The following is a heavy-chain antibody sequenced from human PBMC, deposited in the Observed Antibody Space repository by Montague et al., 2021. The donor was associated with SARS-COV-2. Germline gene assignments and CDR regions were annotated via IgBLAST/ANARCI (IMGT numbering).Heavy chain of an antibody. CDR3: ARGAPTITMIVVVFTGAGWYFDL. Sequence: SQTLSLTCAVYSGSFSDYYWAWIRQPPGKGLEWIGEINHSGSINYNLSLKSRVSISVDTSKNQFSLKLTSVTAADTAVYYCARGAPTITMIVVVFTGAGWYFDLWGRGTLVTVSP. CDR1: SGSFSDYY. J-gene: IGHJ2*01. CDR2: INHSGSI. V-gene: IGHV4-34*01. D-gene: IGHD3-22*01.